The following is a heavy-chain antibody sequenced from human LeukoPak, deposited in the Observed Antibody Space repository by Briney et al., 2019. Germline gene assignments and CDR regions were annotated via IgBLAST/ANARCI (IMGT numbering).Heavy chain of an antibody. J-gene: IGHJ3*02. CDR3: ARDRIPGWDWNYDAFDI. D-gene: IGHD1-7*01. CDR1: GFTFSSYA. Sequence: GGSLRLSCAASGFTFSSYAMSWVRQAPGKGREWGSGIVGSGGTTYYAESVKGRFTISRDNSKNTLYLQMNSLRAEDTAVYYCARDRIPGWDWNYDAFDIWGQGTMVTVSS. V-gene: IGHV3-23*01. CDR2: IVGSGGTT.